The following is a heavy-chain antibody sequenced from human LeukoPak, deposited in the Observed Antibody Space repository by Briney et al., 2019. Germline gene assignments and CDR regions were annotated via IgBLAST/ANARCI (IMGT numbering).Heavy chain of an antibody. CDR2: ISAYSGET. Sequence: GASVRVSCKASGYTFSGYYMHWGRQAPGRGLEWMGWISAYSGETNYVQKLKGRVTMTTDTSTSTAYKELRSMRSDDTAVYCCARDHPPPSYDFWSGYLLTYYFDYWGQGTLVTVSS. V-gene: IGHV1-18*04. D-gene: IGHD3-3*01. J-gene: IGHJ4*02. CDR1: GYTFSGYY. CDR3: ARDHPPPSYDFWSGYLLTYYFDY.